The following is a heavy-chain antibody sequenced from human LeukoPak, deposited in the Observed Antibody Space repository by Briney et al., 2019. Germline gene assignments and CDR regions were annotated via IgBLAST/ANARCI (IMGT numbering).Heavy chain of an antibody. CDR2: ISSSGSTI. CDR1: GFTFSSYE. Sequence: GGSLRLSCAASGFTFSSYEMNWVRQAPGKGLEWVSYISSSGSTIYYADSVKGRFTISRDNAKNSLYLQMNSLRAEDTAVYYCARDPYCTNGVCISLDYWGQGTLVTVSS. D-gene: IGHD2-8*01. J-gene: IGHJ4*02. V-gene: IGHV3-48*03. CDR3: ARDPYCTNGVCISLDY.